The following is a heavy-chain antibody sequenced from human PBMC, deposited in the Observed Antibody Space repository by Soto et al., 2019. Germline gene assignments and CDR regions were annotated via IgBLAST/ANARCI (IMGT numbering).Heavy chain of an antibody. CDR3: ARGERITIFGVVTHDAFDI. CDR1: GGTFSSYA. V-gene: IGHV1-69*01. J-gene: IGHJ3*02. Sequence: GASVKGYCKASGGTFSSYAISWVRQAPGQVLEWMGGIIPIFGTANYAQKFQGRVTITADESTSTAYMELSSLRSEDTAVYYCARGERITIFGVVTHDAFDIWGQGTMVTV. D-gene: IGHD3-3*01. CDR2: IIPIFGTA.